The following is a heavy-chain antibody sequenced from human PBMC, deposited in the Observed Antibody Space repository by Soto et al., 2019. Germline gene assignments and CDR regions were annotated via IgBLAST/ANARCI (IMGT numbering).Heavy chain of an antibody. V-gene: IGHV1-2*04. CDR3: ARDGGSEIAAAKSLFDY. CDR2: INPNSGGT. Sequence: GASVKVSCKASVYTFTGYYIHWVRQAPGQGLEWMGWINPNSGGTNYAQKFQGWVTMTRDTSISTAYMELSRLRSDDTAVYYCARDGGSEIAAAKSLFDYWGQGTLVTVSS. CDR1: VYTFTGYY. D-gene: IGHD6-13*01. J-gene: IGHJ4*02.